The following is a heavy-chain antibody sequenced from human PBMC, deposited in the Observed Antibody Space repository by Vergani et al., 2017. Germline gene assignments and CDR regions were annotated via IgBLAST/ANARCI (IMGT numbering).Heavy chain of an antibody. J-gene: IGHJ3*02. V-gene: IGHV1-18*04. CDR3: ARDGGDPYCSSTSCYAGLDAFDI. CDR1: GYTFTGYY. D-gene: IGHD2-2*01. Sequence: QVQLVQSGAEVKKPGASVKVSCKASGYTFTGYYMHWVRQAPGQGLEWMGWISAYNGNTNYAQKLQGRVTMTTDTSTSTAYMELRSLRSDDTAVYYCARDGGDPYCSSTSCYAGLDAFDIWGQGTMVTVSS. CDR2: ISAYNGNT.